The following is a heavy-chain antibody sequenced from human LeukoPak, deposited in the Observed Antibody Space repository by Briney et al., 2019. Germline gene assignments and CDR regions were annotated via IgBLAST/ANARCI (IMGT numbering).Heavy chain of an antibody. Sequence: GGSLRLSCAASGFTFSSYGMHWVRQAPGKGLEWVAFIRYDGSNKCYADSVKGRFTISIDNSKNTLYLQMNSLRAEDTAVYYCASHDYGDRGYWGQGTLVTVSS. CDR1: GFTFSSYG. CDR3: ASHDYGDRGY. CDR2: IRYDGSNK. J-gene: IGHJ4*02. V-gene: IGHV3-30*02. D-gene: IGHD4-17*01.